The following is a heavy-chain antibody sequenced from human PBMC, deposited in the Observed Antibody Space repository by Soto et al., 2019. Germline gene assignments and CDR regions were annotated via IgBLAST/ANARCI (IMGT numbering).Heavy chain of an antibody. V-gene: IGHV3-30*03. CDR2: ISRDGRTK. CDR3: TGEVASGY. J-gene: IGHJ4*02. CDR1: GFTVSSYG. Sequence: QVQLVESRGGVVQPGGSLRLSCAASGFTVSSYGMHWVRQAPGKGLEWVAVISRDGRTKYYADSVKGRFAISKDNSRNTLFLEMNSLRGDDMAVYYCTGEVASGYWGQGTLVTVSS. D-gene: IGHD2-8*02.